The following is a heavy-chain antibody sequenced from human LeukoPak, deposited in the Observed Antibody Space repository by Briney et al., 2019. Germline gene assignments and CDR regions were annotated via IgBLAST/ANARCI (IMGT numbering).Heavy chain of an antibody. D-gene: IGHD6-13*01. J-gene: IGHJ6*02. CDR2: ISFDGVKT. CDR3: AKDRGSSSAAYGMDV. V-gene: IGHV3-30*18. Sequence: PGGSLRLSCAASGFTFSSYGMHWVRQAPGKGLEWVALISFDGVKTDYADSVKGRFTISRDSSQNTLYLQMNSLRAEDMAVYYCAKDRGSSSAAYGMDVWGQGTTVTVSS. CDR1: GFTFSSYG.